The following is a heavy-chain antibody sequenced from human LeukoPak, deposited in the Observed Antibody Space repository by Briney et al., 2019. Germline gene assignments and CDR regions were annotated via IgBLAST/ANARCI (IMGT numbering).Heavy chain of an antibody. CDR3: AREGYYGSGTYPSDY. D-gene: IGHD3-10*01. CDR1: GFIFGSYG. Sequence: GGSLRLSCAASGFIFGSYGMSWVRQAPGKGLKYVSAISSNGGSTYYANSVKGRFTISRDNSKNTVYLEMGSLRAEDMGIYYCAREGYYGSGTYPSDYWGQGTLVTVSS. V-gene: IGHV3-64*01. CDR2: ISSNGGST. J-gene: IGHJ4*02.